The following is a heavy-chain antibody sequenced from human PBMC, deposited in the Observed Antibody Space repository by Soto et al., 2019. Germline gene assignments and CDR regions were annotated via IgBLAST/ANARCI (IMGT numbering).Heavy chain of an antibody. CDR3: ARDSIAARRHFLDV. Sequence: QVQLVESGGGLVKPGGSLRLSCAASGFTFSDYYMSWLRQAPGTGLEWVSYISSSGSTIYYADSVKGRFTISRDNAKNSLYLQMNSLRAEDTAVYYCARDSIAARRHFLDVWGQGTTVTVSS. V-gene: IGHV3-11*01. D-gene: IGHD6-6*01. CDR2: ISSSGSTI. CDR1: GFTFSDYY. J-gene: IGHJ6*02.